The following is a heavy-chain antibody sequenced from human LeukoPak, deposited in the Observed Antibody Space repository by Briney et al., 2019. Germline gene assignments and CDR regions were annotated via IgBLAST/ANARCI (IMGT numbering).Heavy chain of an antibody. CDR2: INHSGST. V-gene: IGHV4-34*01. J-gene: IGHJ4*01. CDR3: ARGWTFKTPLGRVAGTSSRRGRYFDH. D-gene: IGHD6-19*01. Sequence: PSETLSLTCAVYGGSFSGYYWSWIRQPPGKGREWIGEINHSGSTNYNPSLKSRVTISVDTSKNQFSLTMSSVTAADTAMYYCARGWTFKTPLGRVAGTSSRRGRYFDHWGQGTLVTVSS. CDR1: GGSFSGYY.